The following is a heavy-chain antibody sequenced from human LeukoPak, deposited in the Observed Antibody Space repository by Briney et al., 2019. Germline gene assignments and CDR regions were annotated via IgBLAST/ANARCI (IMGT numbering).Heavy chain of an antibody. CDR2: IYYSGST. V-gene: IGHV4-39*07. CDR3: ARDPFLANGDAFDI. Sequence: SETLSLTCTVSGGSISSSSYYWDWFRQPPGKGLEWIGSIYYSGSTHYNPSLKSRATISIDTSKNQFSLKLSSVTAADTAVYHCARDPFLANGDAFDIWGQGTMVTVSS. CDR1: GGSISSSSYY. D-gene: IGHD3-3*02. J-gene: IGHJ3*02.